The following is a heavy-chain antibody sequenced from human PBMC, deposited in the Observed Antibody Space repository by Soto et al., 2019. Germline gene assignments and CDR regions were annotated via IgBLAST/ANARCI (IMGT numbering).Heavy chain of an antibody. V-gene: IGHV3-23*01. CDR2: ISGSGGST. Sequence: EVQLLESGGGLVQPGGSLRLSCAASGFTFSSYAMSWVRQAPGKGLEWVSAISGSGGSTYYADSVKGRFTISRDNSRNTLYLQMTSLRAEDTAVYYGAKDWRPTRGMGHYWGQGTLVTVSS. J-gene: IGHJ4*02. D-gene: IGHD2-2*01. CDR3: AKDWRPTRGMGHY. CDR1: GFTFSSYA.